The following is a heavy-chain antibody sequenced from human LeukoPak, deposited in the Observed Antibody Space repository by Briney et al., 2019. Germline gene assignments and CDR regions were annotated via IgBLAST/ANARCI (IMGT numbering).Heavy chain of an antibody. D-gene: IGHD2-15*01. V-gene: IGHV3-73*01. CDR2: IRAKANSFWT. Sequence: GGSLVLSCVGSGFTFSVSTIHWVRPAPGKALEWVGRIRAKANSFWTAYGTSVKGRFIISRNDSESTAFLQMNDLRIEDTAVYFCSRPLVPSGVSDDVWGQGIQVTVSS. CDR1: GFTFSVST. J-gene: IGHJ4*02. CDR3: SRPLVPSGVSDDV.